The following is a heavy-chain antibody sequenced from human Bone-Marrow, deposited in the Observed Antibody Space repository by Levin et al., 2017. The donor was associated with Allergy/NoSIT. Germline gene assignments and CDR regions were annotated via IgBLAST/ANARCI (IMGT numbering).Heavy chain of an antibody. Sequence: GGSLRLSCAGPGFTFSSYWMSWVRQAPGKGLEWVANIKQDGSERHYVDSVKGRFIISRDNGKNSLYLQMNSLRSDDTAVYYCARHLGLLWVGELFFGGQGTLVTVSS. CDR3: ARHLGLLWVGELFF. CDR1: GFTFSSYW. D-gene: IGHD3-10*01. J-gene: IGHJ4*02. CDR2: IKQDGSER. V-gene: IGHV3-7*01.